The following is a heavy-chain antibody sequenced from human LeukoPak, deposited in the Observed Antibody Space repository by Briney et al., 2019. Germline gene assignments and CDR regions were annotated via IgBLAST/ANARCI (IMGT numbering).Heavy chain of an antibody. Sequence: PSETLSLTCTVSGGSISSGGYYWSWIRQHPGKGLEWIGYIYYSGSTYYNPSLKSRVTISVDTSKNQFSLKLSSVTAADTAVYYCARWSEPTAGTIDYWGQGTLVTVSS. CDR2: IYYSGST. V-gene: IGHV4-31*03. CDR1: GGSISSGGYY. CDR3: ARWSEPTAGTIDY. J-gene: IGHJ4*02. D-gene: IGHD6-13*01.